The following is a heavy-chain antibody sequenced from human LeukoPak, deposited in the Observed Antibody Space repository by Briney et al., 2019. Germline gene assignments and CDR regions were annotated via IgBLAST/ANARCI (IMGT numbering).Heavy chain of an antibody. Sequence: ASVKVSCKASGGTFSSYAISWVRQAPGQGLGWMGGIIPIFGTANYAQKLQGRVTITADKSTSTAYMELSSLRSEDTAVYYCARAQLARCGGDCYNQFDPWGQGTLVTVSS. V-gene: IGHV1-69*06. CDR3: ARAQLARCGGDCYNQFDP. CDR1: GGTFSSYA. CDR2: IIPIFGTA. J-gene: IGHJ5*02. D-gene: IGHD2-21*02.